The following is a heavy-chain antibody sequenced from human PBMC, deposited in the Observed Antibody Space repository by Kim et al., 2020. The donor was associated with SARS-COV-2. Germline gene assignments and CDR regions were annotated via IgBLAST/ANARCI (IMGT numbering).Heavy chain of an antibody. Sequence: YYHPSLKTRVTISGDTSKNQFSLNLNYVTAADTAVYFCARERGLRFPFDLWGQGTLVTVSS. D-gene: IGHD3-3*01. V-gene: IGHV4-30-2*04. CDR3: ARERGLRFPFDL. J-gene: IGHJ4*02.